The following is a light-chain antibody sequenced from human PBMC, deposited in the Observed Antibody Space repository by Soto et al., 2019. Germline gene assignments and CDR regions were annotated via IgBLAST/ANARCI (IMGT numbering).Light chain of an antibody. CDR2: ASS. Sequence: DIQMTQAPASLSASVGDTFTITCRASQNIGKHLNWYQQKPGEAPKFLIYASSSLQSGVPSRFSGSGSGTDFTLTINSLLPADFATYYCQQGYTSAITFGQGTRLENK. J-gene: IGKJ5*01. V-gene: IGKV1-39*01. CDR1: QNIGKH. CDR3: QQGYTSAIT.